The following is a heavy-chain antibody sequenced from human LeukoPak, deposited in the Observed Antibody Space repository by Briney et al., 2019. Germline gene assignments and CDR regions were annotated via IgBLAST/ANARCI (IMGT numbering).Heavy chain of an antibody. D-gene: IGHD3-16*01. J-gene: IGHJ6*03. CDR2: INHSGST. CDR3: ARHGGIVDMDV. V-gene: IGHV4-34*01. CDR1: GFTFSSYG. Sequence: PGGSLRLSCAASGFTFSSYGMSWVRQAPGKGLEWIGEINHSGSTNYNLSLKSRVTISVDTSKNQFSLKMSSVTAADTAVYYCARHGGIVDMDVWGKGTTVTISS.